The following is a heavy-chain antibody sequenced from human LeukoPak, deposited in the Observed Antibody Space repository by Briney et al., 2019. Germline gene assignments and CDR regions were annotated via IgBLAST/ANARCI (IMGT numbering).Heavy chain of an antibody. CDR2: IYYSGST. CDR3: ARDVRHYYYMDV. J-gene: IGHJ6*03. V-gene: IGHV4-59*01. CDR1: GGSSSSYY. Sequence: RPSETLSLTCTVSGGSSSSYYWSWLRQPPGKGLEWIGYIYYSGSTNYNPSLKSRVTISVDTSKNQFSLKLSSVTAADTAVYYCARDVRHYYYMDVWGKRTTVTVSS.